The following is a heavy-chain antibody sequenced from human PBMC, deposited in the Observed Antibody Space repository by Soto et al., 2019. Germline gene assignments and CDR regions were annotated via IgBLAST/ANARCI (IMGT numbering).Heavy chain of an antibody. D-gene: IGHD3-16*01. CDR2: ISGSGGST. J-gene: IGHJ6*02. Sequence: EVQLLESGGGLVQPGGSLRLSCAASGFTFSSYAMSWVRQAPGKGLEWVSAISGSGGSTYYADSVKGRFTISRDNSKNTLYLQMNSLRAEDTAVYYCAKDRPRGGDYYYYGMDVWGQGTTVTVSS. V-gene: IGHV3-23*01. CDR3: AKDRPRGGDYYYYGMDV. CDR1: GFTFSSYA.